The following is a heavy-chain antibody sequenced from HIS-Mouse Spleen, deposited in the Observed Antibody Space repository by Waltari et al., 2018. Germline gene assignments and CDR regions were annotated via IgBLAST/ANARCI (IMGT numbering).Heavy chain of an antibody. CDR2: IKQDGSEK. Sequence: EVQLVESGGGLVQPGGSLRLSCAASGFTFSSYWMSWVRQAPGKGRGGVANIKQDGSEKYYVDSVKGRFTISRDNAKNSLYLQMNSLRAEDTAVYYCAREGDSGSYFDYWGQGSLVTVSS. J-gene: IGHJ4*02. D-gene: IGHD1-26*01. V-gene: IGHV3-7*01. CDR3: AREGDSGSYFDY. CDR1: GFTFSSYW.